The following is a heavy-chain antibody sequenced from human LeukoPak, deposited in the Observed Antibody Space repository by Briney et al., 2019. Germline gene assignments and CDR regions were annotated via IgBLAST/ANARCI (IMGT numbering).Heavy chain of an antibody. CDR2: IYTTGTT. V-gene: IGHV4-4*07. CDR1: SGSISSYY. Sequence: SETLSLTCTVCSGSISSYYWGWVRQPPGKGLEWIGRIYTTGTTQYNPSLKSRVTMSIDTSTNQFSLNLRSMTAADTAVYYCGRQGYTASYYFLDYWSQGTLVAVS. J-gene: IGHJ4*02. D-gene: IGHD1-26*01. CDR3: GRQGYTASYYFLDY.